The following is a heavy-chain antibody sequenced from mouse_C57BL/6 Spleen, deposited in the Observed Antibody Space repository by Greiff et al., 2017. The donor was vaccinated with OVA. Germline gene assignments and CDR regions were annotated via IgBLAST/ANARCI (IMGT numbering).Heavy chain of an antibody. J-gene: IGHJ1*03. D-gene: IGHD4-1*02. V-gene: IGHV1-54*01. Sequence: QVQLQQSGAELVRPGTSVKVSCKASGYAFTNYLIEWVKQRPGQGLEWIGVINPGSGGTNYTEKFKGKATLTADKASSTAYMQLSSLTSEDSAVYFCARSPSTGTSWYFDVWGTGTTVTVSS. CDR2: INPGSGGT. CDR3: ARSPSTGTSWYFDV. CDR1: GYAFTNYL.